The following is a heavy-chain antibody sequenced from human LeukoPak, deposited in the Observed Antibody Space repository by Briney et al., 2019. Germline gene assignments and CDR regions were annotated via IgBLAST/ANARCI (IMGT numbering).Heavy chain of an antibody. Sequence: PGGSLRLSCAASGFTFSSYAMHWVRQAPGKGLEWVAVISYDGSNKYYADSVKGRFTISRDNSKNTLYLQMNSLRAEDTAVYYCARDIGEVAGIDYWGQGTLVTVSS. D-gene: IGHD6-19*01. CDR2: ISYDGSNK. J-gene: IGHJ4*02. CDR1: GFTFSSYA. V-gene: IGHV3-30-3*01. CDR3: ARDIGEVAGIDY.